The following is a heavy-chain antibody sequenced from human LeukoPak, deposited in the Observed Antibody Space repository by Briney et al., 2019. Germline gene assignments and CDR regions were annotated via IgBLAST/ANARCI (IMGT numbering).Heavy chain of an antibody. J-gene: IGHJ3*01. CDR2: IASSGRNT. CDR3: AKDIQLSA. V-gene: IGHV3-23*01. CDR1: GFNFNDAA. D-gene: IGHD5-24*01. Sequence: PGGSLRHSRAASGFNFNDAAMTWVRQAPGKGLEWVSLIASSGRNTYYTDSVRGRFTISRDNSKKTLSLQMNSLRVEDTAIYYCAKDIQLSAWGLGTMVTVSS.